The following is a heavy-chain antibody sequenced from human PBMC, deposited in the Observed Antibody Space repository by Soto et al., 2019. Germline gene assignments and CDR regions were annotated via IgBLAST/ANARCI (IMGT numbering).Heavy chain of an antibody. Sequence: QVQLVQSGAEVKKPGSSVKVSCKASGGTFSSYAISWVRQAPGQGLEWMGGIIPIFGTANYAQKFQGRVTITAGESTSTAYMELSSLRSEDTAVYYCARGGYCSGGSCPSYYYYGMDVWGQGTTVTVSS. CDR1: GGTFSSYA. CDR3: ARGGYCSGGSCPSYYYYGMDV. V-gene: IGHV1-69*12. J-gene: IGHJ6*02. D-gene: IGHD2-15*01. CDR2: IIPIFGTA.